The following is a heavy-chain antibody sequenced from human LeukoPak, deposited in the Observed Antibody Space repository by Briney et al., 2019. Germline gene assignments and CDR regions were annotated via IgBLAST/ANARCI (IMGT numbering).Heavy chain of an antibody. V-gene: IGHV3-30*18. CDR2: ISYDGSNK. CDR3: AKDLGSNSRVMDY. D-gene: IGHD3-16*01. Sequence: PGGSLRFSCAASGFTFSSYGMPWVRQAPGKGLEGVAVISYDGSNKYYADSVKGRFTISRDNSKNTLYLQMNSLRAEDTAVYYCAKDLGSNSRVMDYWGQGTLVTVSS. CDR1: GFTFSSYG. J-gene: IGHJ4*02.